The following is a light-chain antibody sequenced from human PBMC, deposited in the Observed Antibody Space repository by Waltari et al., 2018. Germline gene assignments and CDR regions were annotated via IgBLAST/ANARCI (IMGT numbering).Light chain of an antibody. V-gene: IGKV1-5*03. J-gene: IGKJ4*01. CDR2: SAS. Sequence: DIQMTQSPSTLSASVGDRVTITCRASQNINKWLAWYQPKPGKAPNHLIYSASTLESGVPSRFSGSGFGTEFTLTISSLQPDDFATYYCQQYIAYPLTFGAGTNVEI. CDR3: QQYIAYPLT. CDR1: QNINKW.